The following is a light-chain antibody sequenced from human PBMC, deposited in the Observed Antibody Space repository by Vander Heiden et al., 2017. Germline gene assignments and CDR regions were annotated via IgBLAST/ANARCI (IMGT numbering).Light chain of an antibody. Sequence: QTVVTQEPSLTVSPGGPVTLTCASSTGAVTSGYSPNWFQQKPGQAPRALIYSTSNKYSWTPARFSGFLLGGKAALTLSGVQPEDEAEYYCLLYYGGAWVFGGGTKLTVL. CDR2: STS. CDR3: LLYYGGAWV. CDR1: TGAVTSGYS. V-gene: IGLV7-43*01. J-gene: IGLJ3*02.